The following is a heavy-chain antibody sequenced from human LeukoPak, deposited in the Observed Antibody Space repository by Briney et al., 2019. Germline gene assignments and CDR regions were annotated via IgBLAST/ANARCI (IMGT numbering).Heavy chain of an antibody. CDR2: IYHSGST. V-gene: IGHV4-38-2*02. J-gene: IGHJ3*02. D-gene: IGHD3-22*01. CDR3: ARDPHDSSGYYLGAFDI. CDR1: GYSISSGYY. Sequence: SETLSLTCTVSGYSISSGYYWGWIRQPPGKGLEWIGSIYHSGSTYYNPSLKSRVTISVDTSKNQFSLKLSSVTAADTAVYYCARDPHDSSGYYLGAFDIWGQGTMVTVSS.